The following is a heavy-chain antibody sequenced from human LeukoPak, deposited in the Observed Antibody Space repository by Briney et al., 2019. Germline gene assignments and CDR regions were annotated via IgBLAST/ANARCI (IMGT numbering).Heavy chain of an antibody. Sequence: GGSLRLSCAASGFTFTGSAISWVRQAPGKGLEWISAISGSGTSTYYADSVKGRFTISRGNSKNMLYLQINSLSAEDTAVYYCAKGPSQLDYWGRGTLVTVSS. CDR3: AKGPSQLDY. CDR2: ISGSGTST. D-gene: IGHD2-2*01. J-gene: IGHJ4*02. CDR1: GFTFTGSA. V-gene: IGHV3-23*01.